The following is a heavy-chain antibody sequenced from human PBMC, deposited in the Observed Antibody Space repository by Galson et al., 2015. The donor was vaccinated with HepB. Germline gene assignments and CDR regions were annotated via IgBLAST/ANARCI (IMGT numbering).Heavy chain of an antibody. D-gene: IGHD2-2*01. CDR3: AREFGIVPAALGLKNWFDP. J-gene: IGHJ5*02. CDR1: GFTFDSYA. V-gene: IGHV3-30-3*01. Sequence: SLRLSCAASGFTFDSYAMHWIRQAPGEGLEWAAVVAYHGGNDHYADSVRGRFTMSRDNSKNTVYLQMNNLTTADTAVYYCAREFGIVPAALGLKNWFDPWGQGTRVTVSS. CDR2: VAYHGGND.